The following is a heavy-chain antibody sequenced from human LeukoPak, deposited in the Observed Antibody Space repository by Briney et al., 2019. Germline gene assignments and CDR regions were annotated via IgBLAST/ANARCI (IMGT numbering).Heavy chain of an antibody. CDR3: ARAPRTTRWPLVAFDI. V-gene: IGHV3-21*01. CDR1: GFTFRTYW. CDR2: ISSSSSYI. Sequence: PGGSLRLSCAASGFTFRTYWMSWVRQAPGKGLEWVSSISSSSSYIYYADSVKGRFTISRDNAKNSLYLQMDSLRAEDTAVYYCARAPRTTRWPLVAFDIWGQGTMVTVSS. J-gene: IGHJ3*02. D-gene: IGHD2-2*01.